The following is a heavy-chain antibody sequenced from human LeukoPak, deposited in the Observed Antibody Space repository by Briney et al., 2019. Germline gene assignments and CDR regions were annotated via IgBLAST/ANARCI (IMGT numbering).Heavy chain of an antibody. D-gene: IGHD3-3*01. CDR3: ARELTIFGVVRSLYYFDY. J-gene: IGHJ4*02. CDR1: GYTFTSYG. CDR2: ISAYNGNT. V-gene: IGHV1-18*01. Sequence: ASVKVSCKASGYTFTSYGISWVRQAPGQGLEWMGWISAYNGNTNYAQKLQGGVTMTTDTSTSTAYMELRSLRSDDTAVYYCARELTIFGVVRSLYYFDYWGQGTLVTVSS.